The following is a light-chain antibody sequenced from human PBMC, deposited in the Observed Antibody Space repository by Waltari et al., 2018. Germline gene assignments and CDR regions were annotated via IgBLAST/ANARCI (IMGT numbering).Light chain of an antibody. CDR1: KLGEKY. CDR2: QDN. Sequence: SYELTQPPSVSVSPGQTASITCSGDKLGEKYSCWYQQRPGQSPLLVIYQDNKRPSGIPGRFSGSNSGNTATLTISGTQAVDEAGYYCQAWDSSTVVFGGGTKLTVL. J-gene: IGLJ2*01. CDR3: QAWDSSTVV. V-gene: IGLV3-1*01.